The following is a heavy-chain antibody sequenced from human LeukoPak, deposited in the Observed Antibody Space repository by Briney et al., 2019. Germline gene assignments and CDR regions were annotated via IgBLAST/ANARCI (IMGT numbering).Heavy chain of an antibody. V-gene: IGHV4-39*07. J-gene: IGHJ4*02. CDR1: GGSISMSSYY. CDR3: ARDYSDSSGYSFDY. CDR2: IFYSGTT. D-gene: IGHD3-22*01. Sequence: SETLSLTCTVSGGSISMSSYYWGWIRQPPGKGLEWIGSIFYSGTTYYNPSLKSRVTISVDTSKNQFSLKLSSVTAADTAVYYCARDYSDSSGYSFDYWGQGTLVTVSS.